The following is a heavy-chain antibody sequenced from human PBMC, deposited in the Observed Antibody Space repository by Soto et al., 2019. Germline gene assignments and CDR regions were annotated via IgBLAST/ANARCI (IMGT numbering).Heavy chain of an antibody. CDR3: GKAITGSYTVNYYYYLMDF. Sequence: GGSLRLSCAASGFTFSSYAMHWVRQAPGKGLEWVAVISYDGSNKYYADSVKGRFTISRDNSKNTLYLQMNSLRAEDTAVYYCGKAITGSYTVNYYYYLMDFWGQGSTVTVS. CDR1: GFTFSSYA. CDR2: ISYDGSNK. D-gene: IGHD2-15*01. V-gene: IGHV3-30-3*01. J-gene: IGHJ6*02.